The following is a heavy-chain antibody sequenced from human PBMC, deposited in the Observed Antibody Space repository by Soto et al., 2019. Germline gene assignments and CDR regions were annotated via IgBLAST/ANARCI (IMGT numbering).Heavy chain of an antibody. CDR2: IYYSGST. CDR1: GGSISSYC. Sequence: PSETLSLTCTVSGGSISSYCWNWIRQPPGKGLEWIGYIYYSGSTNYNPSLKSRVTISVDTSKNQVYLKLNSVTAADTAVYYCAREPRQGGQIYCFDYWGHGTLVTVSS. CDR3: AREPRQGGQIYCFDY. J-gene: IGHJ4*01. D-gene: IGHD2-15*01. V-gene: IGHV4-59*01.